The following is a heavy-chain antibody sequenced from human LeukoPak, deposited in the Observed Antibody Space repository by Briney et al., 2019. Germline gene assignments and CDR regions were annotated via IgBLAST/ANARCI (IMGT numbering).Heavy chain of an antibody. V-gene: IGHV4-39*01. CDR2: IYYSGST. D-gene: IGHD1-26*01. CDR3: ATSGGSYYDYLDY. J-gene: IGHJ4*02. Sequence: SETLSLTCTVSGGSISSSSYYWGWIRQPPGKGLEWIGSIYYSGSTYYNPSLKSRVTISVDTSKNQFSLKLSSVTAADTAVYYCATSGGSYYDYLDYWGQGTLVTVSS. CDR1: GGSISSSSYY.